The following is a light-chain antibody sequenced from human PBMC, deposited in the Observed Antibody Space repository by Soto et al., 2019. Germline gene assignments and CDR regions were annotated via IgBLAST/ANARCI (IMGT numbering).Light chain of an antibody. CDR2: GAS. CDR3: QQYNNWLSA. Sequence: EIVMTQSPATLSVSPGERATLSCRASQSVSSNLAWYQQKPGQAPRLLIYGASTRATGIPARFSGSGSGTEFTLTISSLQSEDFAVSYWQQYNNWLSAFGQGTKLEIK. J-gene: IGKJ2*01. CDR1: QSVSSN. V-gene: IGKV3-15*01.